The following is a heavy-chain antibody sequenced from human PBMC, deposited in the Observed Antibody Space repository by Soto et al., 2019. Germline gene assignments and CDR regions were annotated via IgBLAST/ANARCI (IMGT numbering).Heavy chain of an antibody. CDR2: ISSSSSTI. CDR3: ARDSRYCSSTSCYSKAGYYYGMDV. D-gene: IGHD2-2*01. CDR1: GFTFSSYS. V-gene: IGHV3-48*02. J-gene: IGHJ6*02. Sequence: EVQLVESGGGLVQPGGSLRLSCAASGFTFSSYSMNWVRQAPGKGLGWVSYISSSSSTIYYADSVKGRFTVSRDNAKNSLYLQLNSLRDEDTAVYYCARDSRYCSSTSCYSKAGYYYGMDVWGQGTTVTVSS.